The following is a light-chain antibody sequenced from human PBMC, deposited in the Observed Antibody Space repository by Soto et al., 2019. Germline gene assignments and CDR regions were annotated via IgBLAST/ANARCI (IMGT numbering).Light chain of an antibody. CDR2: GAS. Sequence: DIQMTQSPASLSASVGDRVTITCRASQSISSYLNWYQQKPGKGPNLLIYGASSLQSGVPSRFSGSGSGTDFTLTISSLQPEDFATYYCQPSYSAPPWTFGQGTRVDIK. J-gene: IGKJ1*01. CDR3: QPSYSAPPWT. V-gene: IGKV1-39*01. CDR1: QSISSY.